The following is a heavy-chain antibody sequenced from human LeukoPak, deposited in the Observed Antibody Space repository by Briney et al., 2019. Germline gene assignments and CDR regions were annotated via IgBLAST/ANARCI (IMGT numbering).Heavy chain of an antibody. CDR2: IYHSGST. D-gene: IGHD5-18*01. CDR3: ASRSYSYGYNY. V-gene: IGHV4-38-2*01. CDR1: GYSMRSGYY. J-gene: IGHJ4*02. Sequence: SETLSLTCAVSGYSMRSGYYWDWIRQPPGKGLEWIGSIYHSGSTYYNLSLKSRVTISVDTSKNQFSLNLSSVTAADTAVYYCASRSYSYGYNYWGQGNLVTVSS.